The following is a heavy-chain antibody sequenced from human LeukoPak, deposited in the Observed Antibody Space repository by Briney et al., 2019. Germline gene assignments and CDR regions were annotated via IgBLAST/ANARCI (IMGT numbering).Heavy chain of an antibody. CDR2: IYYSGST. CDR3: ARGGYTNTWYEAGGAFDI. CDR1: GGSISSYY. Sequence: SETLSLTCTVSGGSISSYYWNWIRQPPGKGLEWIGYIYYSGSTNYNPSLKSRVTISVDTSKNQFSLKLSSVTAADTAVYYCARGGYTNTWYEAGGAFDIWGQGTMVTVSS. D-gene: IGHD6-13*01. J-gene: IGHJ3*02. V-gene: IGHV4-59*01.